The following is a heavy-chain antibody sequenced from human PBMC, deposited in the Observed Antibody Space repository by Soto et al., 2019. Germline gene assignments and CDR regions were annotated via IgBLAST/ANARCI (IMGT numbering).Heavy chain of an antibody. Sequence: PSETLSLTCTVSGGSISSYYWSWIRQPPGKGLEWIGYIYHSGSTNYNPSLKSRVTISVDTSKNQFSLKLSSVTAADTAVYYCARGFYDSSGYYYGFDYWGQGTLVTVSS. CDR1: GGSISSYY. J-gene: IGHJ4*02. D-gene: IGHD3-22*01. V-gene: IGHV4-59*01. CDR3: ARGFYDSSGYYYGFDY. CDR2: IYHSGST.